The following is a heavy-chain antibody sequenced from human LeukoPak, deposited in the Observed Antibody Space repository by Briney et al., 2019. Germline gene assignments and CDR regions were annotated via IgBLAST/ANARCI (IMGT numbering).Heavy chain of an antibody. D-gene: IGHD3-10*01. CDR2: ISSSGSTI. CDR1: GFTFSSYE. CDR3: ARVRGEAFDI. Sequence: GGSLRLSCAASGFTFSSYEMNWVRQAPGKGLEWVSYISSSGSTIYYADSVKGRFTISRDNAKNSLYLQMNSLRAEDTAVYYYARVRGEAFDIWGQGTMVTVSS. V-gene: IGHV3-48*03. J-gene: IGHJ3*02.